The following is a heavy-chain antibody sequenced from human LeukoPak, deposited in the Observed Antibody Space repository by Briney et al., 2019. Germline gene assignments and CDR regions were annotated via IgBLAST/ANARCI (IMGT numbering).Heavy chain of an antibody. V-gene: IGHV3-23*01. J-gene: IGHJ4*02. CDR1: GFSFSSYS. CDR3: VKDLGALSGGSSPY. CDR2: IGAKGTST. D-gene: IGHD2-15*01. Sequence: GGSLRLSCKASGFSFSSYSMNWVRQAPGKGLEWVSAIGAKGTSTYYADSVKGRFTISRDNSKNTLYLQMNSLTTEDTAVYYCVKDLGALSGGSSPYWGQGTLVTVSS.